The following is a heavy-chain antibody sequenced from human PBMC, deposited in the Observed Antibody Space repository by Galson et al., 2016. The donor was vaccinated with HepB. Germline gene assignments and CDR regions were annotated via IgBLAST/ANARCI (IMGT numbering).Heavy chain of an antibody. CDR3: ARDGRRGYDMDV. CDR2: IASNRRTI. Sequence: SLRLSCAASGFTFSDCSMNWVRQAPGKGLEWVSYIASNRRTIYYADSARGRFTISRDNAKNSLYLQMNSLRDEDTAVYYCARDGRRGYDMDVWGQGTTVTVSS. J-gene: IGHJ6*02. CDR1: GFTFSDCS. V-gene: IGHV3-48*02.